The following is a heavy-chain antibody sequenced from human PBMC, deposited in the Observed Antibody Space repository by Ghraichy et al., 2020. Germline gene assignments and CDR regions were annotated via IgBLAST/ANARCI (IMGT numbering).Heavy chain of an antibody. V-gene: IGHV3-30*04. Sequence: GGSLRLSCAASGFTFSSYAMHWVRQAPGKGLEWVAVISYDGSNKYYADFVKGRFTISRDNSKNTLYLQMNSLRAEDTAVYYCARDSSSWLDYWGQGTLVTVSS. CDR2: ISYDGSNK. D-gene: IGHD6-13*01. J-gene: IGHJ4*02. CDR3: ARDSSSWLDY. CDR1: GFTFSSYA.